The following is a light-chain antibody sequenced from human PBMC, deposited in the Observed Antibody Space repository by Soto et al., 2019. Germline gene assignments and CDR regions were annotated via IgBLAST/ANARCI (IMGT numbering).Light chain of an antibody. V-gene: IGLV2-14*01. J-gene: IGLJ3*02. CDR1: SSDVGAYNY. CDR2: EVT. Sequence: QSALTQPASVSGSPGQSITISCTGTSSDVGAYNYVSWYRQHPGKAPKLMIYEVTNRPSGVSNRFSGSKSGSPASLTISGLPAEDEADYYCSSYTSSSTLEFGGGTKLTVL. CDR3: SSYTSSSTLE.